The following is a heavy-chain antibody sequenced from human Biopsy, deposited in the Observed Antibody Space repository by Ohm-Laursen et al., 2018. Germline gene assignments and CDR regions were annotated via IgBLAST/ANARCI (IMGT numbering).Heavy chain of an antibody. CDR2: LDEHGTTT. D-gene: IGHD3-16*01. Sequence: SLRLSCAASGLTFTTAWMHWVRQAPGKGLVWVSRLDEHGTTTFYADSVRGRFTISRDNAKNTLYLQINSLRAEDTAVYYFASLRGPFTAGGQGTLVTVSS. CDR1: GLTFTTAW. J-gene: IGHJ4*02. V-gene: IGHV3-74*01. CDR3: ASLRGPFTA.